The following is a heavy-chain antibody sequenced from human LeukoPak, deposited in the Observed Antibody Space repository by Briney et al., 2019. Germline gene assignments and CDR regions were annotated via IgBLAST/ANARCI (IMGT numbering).Heavy chain of an antibody. CDR3: ASFHSDPSGWYVLWYFDL. V-gene: IGHV4-4*09. Sequence: SETLSLTCTVSGGSVSSYYWSWIRQPPGKGLEWIGYIYNSENTKYNSSLESRVTISVDTSKNQFFLNLSSVTAADTAVYYCASFHSDPSGWYVLWYFDLWGRGTLVTVSS. CDR1: GGSVSSYY. D-gene: IGHD6-19*01. CDR2: IYNSENT. J-gene: IGHJ2*01.